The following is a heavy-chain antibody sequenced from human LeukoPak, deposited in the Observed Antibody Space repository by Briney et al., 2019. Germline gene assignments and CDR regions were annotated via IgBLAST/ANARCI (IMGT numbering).Heavy chain of an antibody. CDR2: IFNTGST. CDR3: ARDICGYNYGCFDS. J-gene: IGHJ4*02. Sequence: SETLSLTCAVSGDSIGRGSYYWGCIRLPAGKAPEWIGRIFNTGSTSYNPSLKSRVTISVDTSKNQFSLNLRSVTAADTAVYYCARDICGYNYGCFDSWGQGTLVTVSS. V-gene: IGHV4-61*02. D-gene: IGHD5-18*01. CDR1: GDSIGRGSYY.